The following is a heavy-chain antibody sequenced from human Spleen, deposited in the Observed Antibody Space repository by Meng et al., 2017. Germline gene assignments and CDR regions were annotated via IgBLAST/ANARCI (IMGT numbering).Heavy chain of an antibody. V-gene: IGHV4-4*02. CDR1: GGSISSSNW. Sequence: QGQLRAAGQGLVKPSGPRPLTCPVSGGSISSSNWWSWVRQPPGKGLEWIGEIYHRGSTNYNPSLKSRVTISVDKSKTQFSLKLSSVPAADTAVYYCARIGNCGGDCYSRHFDYWGQGTLVTVSS. CDR3: ARIGNCGGDCYSRHFDY. J-gene: IGHJ4*02. CDR2: IYHRGST. D-gene: IGHD2-21*02.